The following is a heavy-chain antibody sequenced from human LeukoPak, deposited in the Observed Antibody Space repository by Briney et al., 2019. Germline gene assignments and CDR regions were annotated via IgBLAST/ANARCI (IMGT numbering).Heavy chain of an antibody. Sequence: SVKVSCKTSGGTFSSSAITWVRQAPGQGLEGMGGIIPVLNITSYAQKFQGRVTITADTSTSTVYMELSSLRSEETAVYYCARDQGLTAPPPYGLAVWGQGTTVIVSS. D-gene: IGHD4/OR15-4a*01. CDR2: IIPVLNIT. J-gene: IGHJ6*02. CDR3: ARDQGLTAPPPYGLAV. CDR1: GGTFSSSA. V-gene: IGHV1-69*10.